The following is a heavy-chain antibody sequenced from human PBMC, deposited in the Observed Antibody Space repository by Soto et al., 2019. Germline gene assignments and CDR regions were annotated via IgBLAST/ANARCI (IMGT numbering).Heavy chain of an antibody. J-gene: IGHJ5*02. CDR2: FDPEDGET. D-gene: IGHD2-2*01. CDR3: ATAVPADIIAARSSFDP. Sequence: ASVKVSCKVSGYTLTELSMHWVRQAPGKGLEWMGGFDPEDGETIYAQKFQGRVTMTEDTSTDTAYMELSSLRSEDTAVYYCATAVPADIIAARSSFDPWGQGTLVTVSS. CDR1: GYTLTELS. V-gene: IGHV1-24*01.